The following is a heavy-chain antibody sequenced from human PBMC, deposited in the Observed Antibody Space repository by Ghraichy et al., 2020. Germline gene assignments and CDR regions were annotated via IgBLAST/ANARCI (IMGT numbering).Heavy chain of an antibody. Sequence: SETLSLTCTVSGGSLSTYYWSWIRQPPGKGLEWIGYIYYSGSTNYNPSLKSRVNISVDTSMNQFSLKLNSVTAADTAVYFCARDSPDYWYLIFGAVAPWSLSPQ. CDR1: GGSLSTYY. CDR2: IYYSGST. CDR3: ARDSPDYWYLI. V-gene: IGHV4-59*01. J-gene: IGHJ2*01.